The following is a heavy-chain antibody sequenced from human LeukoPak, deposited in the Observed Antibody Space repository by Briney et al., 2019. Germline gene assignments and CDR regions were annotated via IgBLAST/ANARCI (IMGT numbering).Heavy chain of an antibody. CDR1: GFTFSSYW. V-gene: IGHV3-7*01. J-gene: IGHJ6*02. CDR2: IKQDGSEK. D-gene: IGHD3-9*01. CDR3: ARDGGILTGYYNPFYYYYYGMDV. Sequence: GGSLRLSCAASGFTFSSYWMSWVRQAPGKGLEWVANIKQDGSEKYYVDSVKGRFTISRDNAKNSLYLQMNSLRAEDTAVYYCARDGGILTGYYNPFYYYYYGMDVWGQGTTVTVSS.